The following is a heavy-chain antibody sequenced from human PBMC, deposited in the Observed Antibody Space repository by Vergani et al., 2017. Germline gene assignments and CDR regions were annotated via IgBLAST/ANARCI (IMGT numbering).Heavy chain of an antibody. CDR1: GFTFSSYW. Sequence: EVQLVESGGGLVQPGGSLRLSCAASGFTFSSYWMSWVRQAPGKGLEWVANIKQDGSEKYYVDSVKGRFTISRDNAKNSLYLQMNSLRAEDTAVYYCAREMAYYDFWSGYYSGYYYMDVWGKGTTVTVSS. D-gene: IGHD3-3*01. V-gene: IGHV3-7*01. CDR2: IKQDGSEK. CDR3: AREMAYYDFWSGYYSGYYYMDV. J-gene: IGHJ6*03.